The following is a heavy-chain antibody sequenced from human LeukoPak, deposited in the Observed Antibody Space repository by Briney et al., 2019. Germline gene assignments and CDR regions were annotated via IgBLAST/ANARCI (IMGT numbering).Heavy chain of an antibody. D-gene: IGHD3-3*01. Sequence: PGGSLRLSCAASGFTFDDYAMHWVRQAPGKGLEWVSGISWNSGSIGYADSVKGRFTISRDNAKNSLYLQMNSLRAEDTALHYCAKDYDFWSGYPDYWGQGTLVTVSS. V-gene: IGHV3-9*01. CDR3: AKDYDFWSGYPDY. CDR1: GFTFDDYA. CDR2: ISWNSGSI. J-gene: IGHJ4*02.